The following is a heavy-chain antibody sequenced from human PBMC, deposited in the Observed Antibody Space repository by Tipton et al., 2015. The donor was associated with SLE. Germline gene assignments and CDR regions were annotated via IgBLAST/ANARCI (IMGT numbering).Heavy chain of an antibody. CDR2: IFYSGST. CDR1: NGSIISSNYY. J-gene: IGHJ4*02. Sequence: TLSLTCTVPNGSIISSNYYWAWIRQPPGKGLEWIGSIFYSGSTSSNPSLKSRVTISIDTSTNHFSLRMRSLTAADTAVYYCARRTYSGHDQFDYWGQGTLVTVSS. V-gene: IGHV4-39*02. D-gene: IGHD5-12*01. CDR3: ARRTYSGHDQFDY.